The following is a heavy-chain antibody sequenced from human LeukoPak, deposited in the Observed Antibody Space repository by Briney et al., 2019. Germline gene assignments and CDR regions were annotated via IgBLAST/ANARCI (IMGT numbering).Heavy chain of an antibody. CDR1: GGSFSGYY. J-gene: IGHJ4*02. V-gene: IGHV4-34*01. D-gene: IGHD5-12*01. Sequence: SETLSLTCAVYGGSFSGYYWSWIRQPPGKGLEWIGEINHSGSTNYNPSLKSRVTISVDTSKNQFSLKLSSVTAADTAVYYCARSRQRGYSGYETQLDYWGQGTLVTVSS. CDR2: INHSGST. CDR3: ARSRQRGYSGYETQLDY.